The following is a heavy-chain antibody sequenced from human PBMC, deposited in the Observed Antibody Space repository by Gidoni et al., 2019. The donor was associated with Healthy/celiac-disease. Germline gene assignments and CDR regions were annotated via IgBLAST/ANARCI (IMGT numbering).Heavy chain of an antibody. V-gene: IGHV3-23*01. CDR2: ISGSGGST. CDR3: AKDAHDYDFWSGYYYYYYMDV. J-gene: IGHJ6*03. Sequence: EVQLLESGGGLVQPGGSLRLSCAASGFTFSSYAMSWVRQAPGKGLEWVSAISGSGGSTYYADSVKGRFTISRDNSKNTLYLQMNSLRAEDTAVYYCAKDAHDYDFWSGYYYYYYMDVWGKGTTVTVSS. CDR1: GFTFSSYA. D-gene: IGHD3-3*01.